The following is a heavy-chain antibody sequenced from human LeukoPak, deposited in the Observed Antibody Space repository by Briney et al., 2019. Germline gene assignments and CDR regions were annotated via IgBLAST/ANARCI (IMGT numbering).Heavy chain of an antibody. CDR3: ASSLRGRGYSYGFVFVDFDY. CDR2: IIPIFGTA. Sequence: SVKVSCKASGGTFSSYAISWVRQAPGQGLEWMGGIIPIFGTANYAQRFQGRVTITADESTSTAYMELSSLRSEDTAVYYCASSLRGRGYSYGFVFVDFDYWGREPWSPSPQ. V-gene: IGHV1-69*13. CDR1: GGTFSSYA. D-gene: IGHD5-18*01. J-gene: IGHJ4*02.